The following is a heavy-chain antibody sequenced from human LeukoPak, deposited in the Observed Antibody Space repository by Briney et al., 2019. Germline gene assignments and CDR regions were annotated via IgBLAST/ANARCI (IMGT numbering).Heavy chain of an antibody. CDR1: GFTFSSYW. J-gene: IGHJ4*02. Sequence: GGSLRLSCAASGFTFSSYWMSWVRQAPGKGLEWVSVIYSGGSTYYADSVKGRFTISRDNSKNTLYLQMNSLRAEDTAVYYRASPAGDCDPGDYWGQGTLVTVSS. CDR3: ASPAGDCDPGDY. V-gene: IGHV3-53*01. CDR2: IYSGGST. D-gene: IGHD2-21*02.